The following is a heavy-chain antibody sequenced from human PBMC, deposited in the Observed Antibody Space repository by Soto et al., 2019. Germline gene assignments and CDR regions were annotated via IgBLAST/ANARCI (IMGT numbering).Heavy chain of an antibody. CDR3: ARDESATDAFDI. J-gene: IGHJ3*02. D-gene: IGHD5-12*01. CDR1: GGSISSGGSY. Sequence: QVQLQESGPGLVKPSQTLSLTCTVSGGSISSGGSYWSWIRQNPGKGLEWIGYIYYSGTTNYNPSLKSRLTISVDKSKNQFSLKLNSMTAADTAVYYCARDESATDAFDIWGQGTMVTVSS. V-gene: IGHV4-31*03. CDR2: IYYSGTT.